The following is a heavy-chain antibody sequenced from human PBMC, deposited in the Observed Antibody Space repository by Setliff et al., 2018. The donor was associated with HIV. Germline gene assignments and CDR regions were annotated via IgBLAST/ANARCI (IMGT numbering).Heavy chain of an antibody. CDR3: ARRDSGYKLGASDL. D-gene: IGHD3-22*01. CDR1: GGSISSRNW. CDR2: IFHSGST. V-gene: IGHV4-4*02. Sequence: SETLSLTCTVSGGSISSRNWWSWVRQPPGKGLEWSGEIFHSGSTNYIPSLKSRVTISVDKSKNQFSLKLTSVTAADTAVYYCARRDSGYKLGASDLWGQGTLVTVSS. J-gene: IGHJ3*01.